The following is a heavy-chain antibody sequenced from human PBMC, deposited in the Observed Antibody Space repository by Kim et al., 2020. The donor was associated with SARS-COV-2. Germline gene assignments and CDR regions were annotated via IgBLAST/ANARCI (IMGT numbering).Heavy chain of an antibody. Sequence: GGSLRLSFAASGITFSIYGMAWVRQAPGKGLEWVASLSGSGTNTFYADPVKGRFIISRDNSKNTVFLQMNSLRAEDTAVYYCAKGGGXDXGYWGQGTXGTXSS. J-gene: IGHJ4*02. D-gene: IGHD1-26*01. CDR3: AKGGGXDXGY. V-gene: IGHV3-23*01. CDR2: LSGSGTNT. CDR1: GITFSIYG.